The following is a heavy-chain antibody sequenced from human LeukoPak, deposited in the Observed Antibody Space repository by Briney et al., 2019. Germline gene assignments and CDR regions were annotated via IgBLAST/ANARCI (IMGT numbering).Heavy chain of an antibody. CDR3: ARDLGSIRWYGALDY. CDR1: GVTFSSYG. V-gene: IGHV3-74*01. Sequence: GGSLRLSCAASGVTFSSYGMHWVRQVPGKGLVWVSRISTDGSRTTYADYVQGRFTISRDNAKNTLYLQMNSLRAEDTAVYYCARDLGSIRWYGALDYWGQGTLVTVSS. D-gene: IGHD3-10*01. J-gene: IGHJ4*02. CDR2: ISTDGSRT.